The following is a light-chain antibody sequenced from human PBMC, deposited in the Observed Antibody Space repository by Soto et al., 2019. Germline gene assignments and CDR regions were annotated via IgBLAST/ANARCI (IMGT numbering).Light chain of an antibody. CDR3: QQLNSYPIT. CDR1: QGIGNA. CDR2: AAS. Sequence: IKITQSPSSLSASVGDRVTIYCRASQGIGNALGWYQQKPGKPPKLLIYAASTLQSGVPSRFSGSGSGADFTLTISSLQPEDFATYYCQQLNSYPITFGQGTRLEIK. J-gene: IGKJ5*01. V-gene: IGKV1-17*01.